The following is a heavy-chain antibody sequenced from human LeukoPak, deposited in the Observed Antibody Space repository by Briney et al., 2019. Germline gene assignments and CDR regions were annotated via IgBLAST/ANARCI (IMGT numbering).Heavy chain of an antibody. J-gene: IGHJ4*02. Sequence: SETLSLTCTVSGYSISSGYYWGWIRQPPGKGLEWIGNVYDSGSTYYNASLQSRVTISIDTSKNQFSLRLSSVTAADTAMYYCAKSGGYGLIDYWGQGTLVTVSS. D-gene: IGHD1-26*01. CDR1: GYSISSGYY. CDR3: AKSGGYGLIDY. CDR2: VYDSGST. V-gene: IGHV4-38-2*02.